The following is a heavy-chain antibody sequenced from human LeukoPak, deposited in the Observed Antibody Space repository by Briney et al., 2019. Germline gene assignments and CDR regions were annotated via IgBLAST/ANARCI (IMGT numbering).Heavy chain of an antibody. CDR3: ARDRGSSVRGINWFAP. J-gene: IGHJ5*02. V-gene: IGHV1-2*02. D-gene: IGHD3-22*01. Sequence: ASVKVSCKASGYTFTDSYIHWVRQAPGQGLEWMGWIPPNTGATNTAQKFQGRVTMTSDTSISTAYMELTTLTSDDTAVYYCARDRGSSVRGINWFAPGGQGTLVTVSS. CDR2: IPPNTGAT. CDR1: GYTFTDSY.